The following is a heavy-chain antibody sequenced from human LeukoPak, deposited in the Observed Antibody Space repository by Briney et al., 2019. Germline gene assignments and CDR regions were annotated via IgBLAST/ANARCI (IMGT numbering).Heavy chain of an antibody. CDR2: IYTSGST. CDR3: ARSKGGYSSSWRTRYYFDY. CDR1: GGSISDYY. J-gene: IGHJ4*02. Sequence: PSETLSLTCTVSGGSISDYYWSWIRQPAGKGLEWIGRIYTSGSTNYNPSLKSRVTMSVDTSKNQFSLKLSSVTAADTAVYYCARSKGGYSSSWRTRYYFDYWGQGTLVTVSS. V-gene: IGHV4-4*07. D-gene: IGHD6-13*01.